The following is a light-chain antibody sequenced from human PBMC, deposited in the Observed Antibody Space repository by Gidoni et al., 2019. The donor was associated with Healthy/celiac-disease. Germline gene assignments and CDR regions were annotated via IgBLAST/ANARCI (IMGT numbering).Light chain of an antibody. J-gene: IGKJ4*01. CDR3: QQYDNLPLT. V-gene: IGKV1-33*01. CDR1: QDISTY. CDR2: DAS. Sequence: DIQTPQSPSSLSASVGDRVTITCQASQDISTYLNWYQQKPGKAPKLLIYDASNLETVVPSRFSGRGSGTDFTFTISSLQPEDIATYYCQQYDNLPLTFGGGTKVEIK.